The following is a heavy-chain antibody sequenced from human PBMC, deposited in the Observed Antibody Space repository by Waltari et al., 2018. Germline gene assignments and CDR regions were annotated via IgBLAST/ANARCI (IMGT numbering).Heavy chain of an antibody. D-gene: IGHD3-10*01. J-gene: IGHJ5*02. CDR2: INHSGST. Sequence: QVQLQQWGAGLLKPSETLSLTCAVYGGSFSGYSWSWIRQPPGKGLEWIGEINHSGSTNYNPSLKSRVTISVDTSKNQFSLKLSSVTAADTAVYYCAAPPSGSGSQSWFDPWGQGTLVTVSS. V-gene: IGHV4-34*01. CDR3: AAPPSGSGSQSWFDP. CDR1: GGSFSGYS.